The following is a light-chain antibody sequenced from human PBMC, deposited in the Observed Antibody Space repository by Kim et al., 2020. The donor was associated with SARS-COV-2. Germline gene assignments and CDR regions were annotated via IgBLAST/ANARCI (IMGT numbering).Light chain of an antibody. J-gene: IGKJ1*01. V-gene: IGKV1-5*01. CDR2: DAS. CDR3: QQYNAYWT. Sequence: GNRVTITCRTSGSISMLLAWYQQKPGKAPRLLIYDASSLESGVPSRFSGSGSGTEFTLTISSLQPDDFATYYCQQYNAYWTFGQGTKVDIK. CDR1: GSISML.